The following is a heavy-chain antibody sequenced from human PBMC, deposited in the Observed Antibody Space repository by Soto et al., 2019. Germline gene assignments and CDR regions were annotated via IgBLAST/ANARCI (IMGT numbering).Heavy chain of an antibody. Sequence: PSETLSLTCTVSGGSISSYYWSWIRQPPGKGLEWIGYIYYSGSTNYNPSLKSRVTISVDTSKNQFSLKLSSVTAADTAVYYCARSLFGDYMYVWGQGTTVTVSS. D-gene: IGHD3-3*01. V-gene: IGHV4-59*01. CDR1: GGSISSYY. J-gene: IGHJ6*03. CDR2: IYYSGST. CDR3: ARSLFGDYMYV.